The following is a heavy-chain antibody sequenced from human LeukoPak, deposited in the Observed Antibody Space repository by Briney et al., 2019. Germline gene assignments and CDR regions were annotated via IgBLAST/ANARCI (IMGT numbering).Heavy chain of an antibody. D-gene: IGHD2/OR15-2a*01. CDR2: ISAYNGNT. CDR3: ARDGVTRTTTFDWFDP. V-gene: IGHV1-18*01. J-gene: IGHJ5*02. Sequence: ASVKVSCKASGYTFTIYGISWVRQPPGQGLEWVGWISAYNGNTNYAQKLQDSVTMTTNTSTSTAYMELRSLRSDDTAVYYCARDGVTRTTTFDWFDPWGQGTLVTVSS. CDR1: GYTFTIYG.